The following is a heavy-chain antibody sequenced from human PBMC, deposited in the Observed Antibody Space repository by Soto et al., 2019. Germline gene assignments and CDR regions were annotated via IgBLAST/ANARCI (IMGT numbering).Heavy chain of an antibody. D-gene: IGHD6-19*01. V-gene: IGHV1-18*04. Sequence: GAPVKVSCKASGYTFTRYSINCVRQAPEQGLEWVGWISNYNGDTKYAEKFQGRVTLTTDTSTTTTYMDLRSLTSDDTAVYFCARGDSTGSPTGWFDPWGQGTLVTVSS. CDR1: GYTFTRYS. CDR2: ISNYNGDT. J-gene: IGHJ5*02. CDR3: ARGDSTGSPTGWFDP.